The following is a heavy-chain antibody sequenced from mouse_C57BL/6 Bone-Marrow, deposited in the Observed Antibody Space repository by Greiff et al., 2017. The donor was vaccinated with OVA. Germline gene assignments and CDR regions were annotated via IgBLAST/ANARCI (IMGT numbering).Heavy chain of an antibody. CDR3: ARENYYGSSLAY. D-gene: IGHD1-1*01. CDR2: IYPGGGYT. V-gene: IGHV1-63*01. J-gene: IGHJ3*01. CDR1: GYTFTNYW. Sequence: VHLVESGAELVRPGTSVKMSCKASGYTFTNYWIGWAKQRPGHGLEWIGDIYPGGGYTNSNEKFKGKATLTADKSSSTAYMQFSSLTSEDSAIYYCARENYYGSSLAYWGQGTLVTVSA.